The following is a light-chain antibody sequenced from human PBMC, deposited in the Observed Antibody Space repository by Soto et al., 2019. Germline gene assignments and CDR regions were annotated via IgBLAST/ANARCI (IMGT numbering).Light chain of an antibody. Sequence: QLVLTQPPSASASLGASVTLTCTLSSGYSNYTVDWYQQRPGKGPRFVMRVGTGGIEGSKGDVIPDRFSVLGSGLNRYLTIENIQEEDESDYYCGADHGSGSTFVYVFGTGTKVTVL. CDR2: VGTGGIEG. CDR1: SGYSNYT. CDR3: GADHGSGSTFVYV. V-gene: IGLV9-49*01. J-gene: IGLJ1*01.